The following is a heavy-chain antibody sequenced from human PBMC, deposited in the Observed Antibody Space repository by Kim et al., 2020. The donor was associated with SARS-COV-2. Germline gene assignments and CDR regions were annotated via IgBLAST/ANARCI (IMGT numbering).Heavy chain of an antibody. CDR2: ISVSGDTI. CDR3: ARDKGYTGFDY. CDR1: GFAVSDHY. V-gene: IGHV3-11*01. J-gene: IGHJ4*02. Sequence: GGSLRLSCEVSGFAVSDHYMSWIRQAPGKGLEWIAYISVSGDTIRYAPSVKGRFTISRDTGRNSLFLQMDGLRAEDTALYYCARDKGYTGFDYWGQGTRVT. D-gene: IGHD2-15*01.